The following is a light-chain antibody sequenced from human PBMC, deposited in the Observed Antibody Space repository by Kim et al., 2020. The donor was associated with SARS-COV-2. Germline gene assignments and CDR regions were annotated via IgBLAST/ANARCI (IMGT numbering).Light chain of an antibody. V-gene: IGLV2-11*01. CDR3: CSYAGNYIWV. CDR1: SSDVGSYNY. CDR2: DVT. Sequence: QSALTQPRSVSGSPGQSVTISCTGTSSDVGSYNYVSWYQQHPGKAPKLMIYDVTKRPSGVPDRFSGSKSGNTASLTISGLQAEDEADYSCCSYAGNYIWVFGGGTQLTVL. J-gene: IGLJ3*02.